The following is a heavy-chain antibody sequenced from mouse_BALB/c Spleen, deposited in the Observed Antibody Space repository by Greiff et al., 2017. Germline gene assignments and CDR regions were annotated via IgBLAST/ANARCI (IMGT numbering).Heavy chain of an antibody. CDR3: NEYYYGSSGGFAY. Sequence: VQLQQSGAELVRSGASVKLSCTASGFNIKDYYMHWVKQRPEQGLEWIGWIDPENGDTEYAPKFQGKATMTADTSSNTAYLQLSSLTSEDNAVYYCNEYYYGSSGGFAYWGQGTLVTVSA. CDR2: IDPENGDT. CDR1: GFNIKDYY. V-gene: IGHV14-4*02. D-gene: IGHD1-1*01. J-gene: IGHJ3*01.